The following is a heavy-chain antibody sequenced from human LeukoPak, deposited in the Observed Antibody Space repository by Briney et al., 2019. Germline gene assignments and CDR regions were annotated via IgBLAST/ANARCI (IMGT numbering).Heavy chain of an antibody. J-gene: IGHJ4*02. CDR2: IKSKTDGATT. CDR1: GFTFSNAW. CDR3: TTGNY. V-gene: IGHV3-15*01. Sequence: PGGSLRLSCAASGFTFSNAWMSWVRQAPGKGLEWVGRIKSKTDGATTDYAAPVKGRFTISRDDSKNTLYLQMNSLKTEDTAVYYCTTGNYWGQGTLVTVSS.